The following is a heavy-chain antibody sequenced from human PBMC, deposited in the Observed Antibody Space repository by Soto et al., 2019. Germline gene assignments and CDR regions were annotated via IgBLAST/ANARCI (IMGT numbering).Heavy chain of an antibody. CDR2: ISAGDAGT. J-gene: IGHJ4*02. D-gene: IGHD6-19*01. V-gene: IGHV3-23*01. Sequence: EVQLLESGGGLVQPGGSLRLSCAASGFTFSNFDMSWVRQAPGKGLEWVSVISAGDAGTYYADSVQGRFTISRDNSKNTLHLQINSLRAEDTAVYYCAKGGWLDDYGDQGTLVTVSA. CDR1: GFTFSNFD. CDR3: AKGGWLDDY.